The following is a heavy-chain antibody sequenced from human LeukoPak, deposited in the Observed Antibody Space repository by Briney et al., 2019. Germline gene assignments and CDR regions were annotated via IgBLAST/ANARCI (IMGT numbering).Heavy chain of an antibody. CDR3: ARDRYYYDSSGYYLDY. Sequence: GGSLRLSCAASGFTFDDYGVSWVRQAPGKGLEWVSGINWNGGSTGYADSVKGRFTISRDNAKNSLYLQMNSLRAEDTAVYYCARDRYYYDSSGYYLDYWGQGTLVTVSS. J-gene: IGHJ4*02. V-gene: IGHV3-20*04. CDR1: GFTFDDYG. CDR2: INWNGGST. D-gene: IGHD3-22*01.